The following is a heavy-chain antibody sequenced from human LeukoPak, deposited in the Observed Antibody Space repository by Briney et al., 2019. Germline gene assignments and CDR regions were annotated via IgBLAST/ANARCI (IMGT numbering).Heavy chain of an antibody. CDR2: IIPILGIA. CDR1: GGTFISYA. J-gene: IGHJ4*02. V-gene: IGHV1-69*04. Sequence: SVKVSCKASGGTFISYAISWVRQAPGQGLEWMGRIIPILGIANYAQKFQGRVTITADKSTSTAYMELSSLRSEDTAVYYCAITYYYDSSGYHYYFDYWGQGTLVTVSS. CDR3: AITYYYDSSGYHYYFDY. D-gene: IGHD3-22*01.